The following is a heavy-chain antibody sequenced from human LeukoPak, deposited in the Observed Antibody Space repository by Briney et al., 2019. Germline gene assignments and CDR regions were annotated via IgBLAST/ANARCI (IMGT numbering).Heavy chain of an antibody. J-gene: IGHJ4*02. D-gene: IGHD3-16*02. V-gene: IGHV4-39*01. CDR2: MYYSGST. CDR3: ARQYYDYVWGTYPCYFDY. CDR1: GGSISSSSYY. Sequence: SETLSLTCSVSGGSISSSSYYWGWIRQPPGKGLEWIGSMYYSGSTYNNPSLKSRVTISVDTSRNQFYLKLRSVTAADTAVYYCARQYYDYVWGTYPCYFDYWGRGTLVTVSS.